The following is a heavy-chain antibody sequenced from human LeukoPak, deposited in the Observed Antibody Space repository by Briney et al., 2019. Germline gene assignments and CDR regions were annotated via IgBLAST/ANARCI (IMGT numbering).Heavy chain of an antibody. CDR1: GFTFSSYS. CDR2: ISSSSSTI. Sequence: GGSLRLSCAASGFTFSSYSMNWVRQAPGKGLEWVSYISSSSSTIYYADSVKGRFTISRDNAKNSLYLQTNSLRAEDTAVYYCARVTTNGDCSSTSCYSDYFDYWGQGTLVTVSS. D-gene: IGHD2-2*01. CDR3: ARVTTNGDCSSTSCYSDYFDY. J-gene: IGHJ4*02. V-gene: IGHV3-48*01.